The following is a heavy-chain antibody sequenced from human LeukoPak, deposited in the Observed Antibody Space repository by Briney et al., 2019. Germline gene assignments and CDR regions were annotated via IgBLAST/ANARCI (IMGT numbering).Heavy chain of an antibody. Sequence: GGSLRLSCAASGFTFSSYAMSWVRQAPGKGLEWVSAISGSGGSTYYADSVKGRFTISRDNSKNTLYLQMNSLRAEDTAVYYCAKGGLIVVVIANFDYWGQGTLATVSS. J-gene: IGHJ4*02. CDR1: GFTFSSYA. V-gene: IGHV3-23*01. CDR2: ISGSGGST. CDR3: AKGGLIVVVIANFDY. D-gene: IGHD3-22*01.